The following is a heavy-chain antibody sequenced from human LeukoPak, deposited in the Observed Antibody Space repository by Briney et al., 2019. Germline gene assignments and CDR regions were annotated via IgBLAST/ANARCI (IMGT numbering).Heavy chain of an antibody. CDR3: TTGPNRAYNLIDY. CDR1: GFTFSDAW. J-gene: IGHJ4*02. Sequence: GGFLRLSCADSGFTFSDAWMSWVRQAPGKGLEWVGHIKSRSYGGTTNYAAPVKGRFTISRDDSENTAYLQINSLKIEDTAVYYCTTGPNRAYNLIDYWGQGTLVTVSS. D-gene: IGHD1-14*01. V-gene: IGHV3-15*01. CDR2: IKSRSYGGTT.